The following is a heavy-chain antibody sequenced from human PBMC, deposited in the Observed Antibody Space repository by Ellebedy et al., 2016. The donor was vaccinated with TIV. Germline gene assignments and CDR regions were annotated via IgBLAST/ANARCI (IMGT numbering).Heavy chain of an antibody. V-gene: IGHV4-59*01. CDR3: ARDATSYYYGSGSGLDY. CDR2: IYYSGST. J-gene: IGHJ4*02. D-gene: IGHD3-10*01. CDR1: GGSISSYY. Sequence: SETLSLTCTVSGGSISSYYWSWIRQPPGKGLEWIGYIYYSGSTNYNPSLKSRVTISVDTSKNQFSLKLSSVTAADTAVYYCARDATSYYYGSGSGLDYWGQGTLVTVSP.